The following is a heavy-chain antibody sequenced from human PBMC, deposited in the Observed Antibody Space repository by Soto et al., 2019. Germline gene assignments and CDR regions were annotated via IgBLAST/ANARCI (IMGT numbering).Heavy chain of an antibody. J-gene: IGHJ4*02. Sequence: QVQLVQSGGGVVQPGRSLRLSCAASGFNFNTYFMHWVRPSPGKGLEWVAMIFPNGRDKEYADSVKGRVTISRDNSNNRMYLQMDSLRPEDTAVYYCARDAEHWSNCDLAYWGQGALVTVSS. CDR1: GFNFNTYF. V-gene: IGHV3-30*13. CDR3: ARDAEHWSNCDLAY. CDR2: IFPNGRDK. D-gene: IGHD2-21*01.